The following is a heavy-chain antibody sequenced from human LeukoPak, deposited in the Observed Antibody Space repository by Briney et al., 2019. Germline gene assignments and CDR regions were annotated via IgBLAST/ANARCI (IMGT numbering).Heavy chain of an antibody. V-gene: IGHV4-34*01. Sequence: SETLSLTCAVYGGSFSGYYWSWIRQPPGKGLEWIGEINHSGSTNYNPSLKSRVTISVDTSKNQFSLKLSSVTAADTAVYYCASTYQDSSGYRSVAWGQGTLVTASS. J-gene: IGHJ5*02. CDR2: INHSGST. CDR3: ASTYQDSSGYRSVA. CDR1: GGSFSGYY. D-gene: IGHD3-22*01.